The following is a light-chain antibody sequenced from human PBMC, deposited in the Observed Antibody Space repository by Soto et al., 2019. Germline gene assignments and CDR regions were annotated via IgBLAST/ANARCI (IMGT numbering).Light chain of an antibody. Sequence: DIQLTQSPSFLSASVGDRVTITCRASQGISAYLAWYQQKPGKAPKLLIHTASILQSGVPSRFSGSGSGTEFTLTISSLQPEDFASYYCQQRHSYPITFGQGTRLEI. CDR3: QQRHSYPIT. J-gene: IGKJ5*01. V-gene: IGKV1-9*01. CDR2: TAS. CDR1: QGISAY.